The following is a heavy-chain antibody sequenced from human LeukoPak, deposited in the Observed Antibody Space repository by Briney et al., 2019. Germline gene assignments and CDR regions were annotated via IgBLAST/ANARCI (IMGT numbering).Heavy chain of an antibody. J-gene: IGHJ4*02. CDR1: GFIFRDYA. Sequence: GGSLRLSCVVSGFIFRDYAMSWVRQAPGEGLEWVAGISDNGGGAYYADSLKGRFIICRDNSKNIFYLKMNRLRAEDTAVYYCAKEIGRLGVPLYDYWGRGTLVTASS. V-gene: IGHV3-23*01. CDR3: AKEIGRLGVPLYDY. D-gene: IGHD3/OR15-3a*01. CDR2: ISDNGGGA.